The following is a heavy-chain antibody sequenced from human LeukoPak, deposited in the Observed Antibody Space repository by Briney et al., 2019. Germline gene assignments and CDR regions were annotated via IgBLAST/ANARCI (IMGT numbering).Heavy chain of an antibody. V-gene: IGHV1-8*01. CDR1: GYTFTSYD. CDR2: MNPNSGNT. D-gene: IGHD5-24*01. CDR3: AREDGWREKRPTTYDY. Sequence: ASVKVSSKASGYTFTSYDINWVRQATGQGLEWMGWMNPNSGNTGYAQKFQGRVTMTRNTSISTAYMELSSLRSEDTAVYYCAREDGWREKRPTTYDYWGQGTLVTVSS. J-gene: IGHJ4*02.